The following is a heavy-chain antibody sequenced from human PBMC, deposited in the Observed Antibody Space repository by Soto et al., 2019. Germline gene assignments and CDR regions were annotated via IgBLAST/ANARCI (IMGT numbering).Heavy chain of an antibody. J-gene: IGHJ6*02. Sequence: ASVKVSCKASGYTFYSHSISWVRQAPGQGLEWMGRVSADNGNTKYAQKFRGRVTMATDTSTSTVYMELRNLRSDDTAVYYCARCIQQDYYYGMDVWGQGTTVTVSS. D-gene: IGHD5-18*01. V-gene: IGHV1-18*01. CDR1: GYTFYSHS. CDR2: VSADNGNT. CDR3: ARCIQQDYYYGMDV.